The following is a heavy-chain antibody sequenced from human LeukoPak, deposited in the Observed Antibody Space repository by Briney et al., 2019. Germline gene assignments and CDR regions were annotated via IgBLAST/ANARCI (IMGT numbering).Heavy chain of an antibody. D-gene: IGHD6-13*01. CDR3: ARSRDLGIAATLGY. J-gene: IGHJ4*02. CDR1: GFTFSTYA. CDR2: INQDGSER. V-gene: IGHV3-7*01. Sequence: GGSLRLSCATSGFTFSTYAMSWVRQAPGKGLEWVANINQDGSERHYVDSVKGRFTISRDNAKNSLYLQMNSLRAEDTAVYYCARSRDLGIAATLGYWGQGTLVTVSS.